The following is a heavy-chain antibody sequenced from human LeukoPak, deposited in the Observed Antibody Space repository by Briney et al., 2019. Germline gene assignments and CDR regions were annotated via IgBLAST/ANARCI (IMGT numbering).Heavy chain of an antibody. V-gene: IGHV3-53*04. D-gene: IGHD1-20*01. Sequence: GGSLTLSCAPSGFPVSINYMSWARQAPGRGLEWVSYIYSGGSTYYADSVKGRFTISRHNSKNTLYLQMNSLRAEDTAVYYCARGGITGTPVGNWFDPWGQGTLVTVSS. CDR1: GFPVSINY. J-gene: IGHJ5*02. CDR2: IYSGGST. CDR3: ARGGITGTPVGNWFDP.